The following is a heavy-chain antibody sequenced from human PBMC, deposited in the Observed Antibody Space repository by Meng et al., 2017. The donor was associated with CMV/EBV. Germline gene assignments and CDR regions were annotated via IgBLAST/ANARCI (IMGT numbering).Heavy chain of an antibody. CDR2: ISSSSSYI. V-gene: IGHV3-21*01. CDR1: GFTFSRYT. D-gene: IGHD3-22*01. Sequence: GESLKISCAASGFTFSRYTINWVRQAPGKGLEWVSSISSSSSYIYYADSVKGRFTISRDNAKNSLYLQMNSLRAEDTAVYYCARDAKYYYDSSGYPSTGRGIDPWGQGTLVTVSS. J-gene: IGHJ5*02. CDR3: ARDAKYYYDSSGYPSTGRGIDP.